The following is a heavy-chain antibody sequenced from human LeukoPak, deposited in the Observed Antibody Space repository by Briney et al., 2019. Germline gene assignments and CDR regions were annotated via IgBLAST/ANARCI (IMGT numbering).Heavy chain of an antibody. J-gene: IGHJ5*02. CDR3: ARDLGEGYNRDLFDP. D-gene: IGHD5-24*01. Sequence: SETLSLTWTLSGASINTYYWNWIRQPAGKGLEWIGRIYTSGSTYYDSSLKSRVTISVDKSKNQFSLKLRSVTAADTAVYYCARDLGEGYNRDLFDPWGQGILVTVSS. CDR2: IYTSGST. V-gene: IGHV4-4*07. CDR1: GASINTYY.